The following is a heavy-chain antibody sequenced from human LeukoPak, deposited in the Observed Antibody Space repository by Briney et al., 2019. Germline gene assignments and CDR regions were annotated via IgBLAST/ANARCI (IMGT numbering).Heavy chain of an antibody. V-gene: IGHV3-7*03. CDR3: ARIAVAAFDY. J-gene: IGHJ4*02. CDR2: IKQDGSEI. CDR1: GFTLSSYW. Sequence: GGSLRLSCAASGFTLSSYWMSWVRQAPGKGLEWVANIKQDGSEIYYVASVKGRFTISRDNAKNSLYLQMNSLRAEDTAVYYCARIAVAAFDYWGQGTLVTVSS. D-gene: IGHD6-19*01.